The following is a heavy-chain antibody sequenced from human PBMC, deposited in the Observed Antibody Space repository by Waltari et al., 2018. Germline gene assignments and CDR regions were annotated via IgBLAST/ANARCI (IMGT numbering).Heavy chain of an antibody. Sequence: EVQLVESGGGLVQPGGSLRLSCAASGFNFRSYWLSWVRQAPGKGLEWVANIKQDGSEKYYVDSMKGRFTISRDNAKNSLYLQMNSLRAEDTAVYYCASLTGYGPTDYWGQGTLVTVSS. CDR1: GFNFRSYW. J-gene: IGHJ4*02. D-gene: IGHD3-9*01. V-gene: IGHV3-7*01. CDR2: IKQDGSEK. CDR3: ASLTGYGPTDY.